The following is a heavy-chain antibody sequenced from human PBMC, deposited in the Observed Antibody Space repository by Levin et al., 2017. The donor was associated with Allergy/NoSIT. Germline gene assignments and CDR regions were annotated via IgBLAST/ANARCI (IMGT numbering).Heavy chain of an antibody. CDR2: INWNGGST. J-gene: IGHJ4*02. V-gene: IGHV3-20*04. Sequence: GESLKISCAASGFTFDDYGMSWVRQAPGKGLEWVSGINWNGGSTGYADSVKGRFTISRDNAKNSLYLQMNSLRAEDTALYYCARGGGYYDSSQIDYWGQGTLVTVSS. CDR1: GFTFDDYG. D-gene: IGHD3-22*01. CDR3: ARGGGYYDSSQIDY.